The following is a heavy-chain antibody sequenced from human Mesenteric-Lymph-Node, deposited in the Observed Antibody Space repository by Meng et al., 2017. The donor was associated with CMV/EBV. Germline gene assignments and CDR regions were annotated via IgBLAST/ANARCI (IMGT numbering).Heavy chain of an antibody. J-gene: IGHJ6*02. Sequence: GSLRLSCTVSGYSISSDYCWGWIRQPPGKGLEWIGDIYHSGTTYYKPSLKSRVTVSVDTSKNQFSLKLSSVTAADTAVYYCAREILVFGVVINQVGMDVWGQGTTVTVSS. D-gene: IGHD3-3*01. CDR3: AREILVFGVVINQVGMDV. V-gene: IGHV4-38-2*02. CDR1: GYSISSDYC. CDR2: IYHSGTT.